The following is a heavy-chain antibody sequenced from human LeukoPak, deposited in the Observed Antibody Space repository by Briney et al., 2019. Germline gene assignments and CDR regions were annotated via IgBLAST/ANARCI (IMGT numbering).Heavy chain of an antibody. V-gene: IGHV1-69*13. CDR1: GGTFSSYA. CDR2: IIPIFGTA. J-gene: IGHJ3*02. CDR3: ARAKFSNDAFDI. Sequence: GASVKVSCKASGGTFSSYAISWVRQAPGQGLEWMGGIIPIFGTANYAQKFQGRVTITADESTSTAYMELSSLRSEDTAVYYCARAKFSNDAFDIWGQGTMVTVSS. D-gene: IGHD2-2*01.